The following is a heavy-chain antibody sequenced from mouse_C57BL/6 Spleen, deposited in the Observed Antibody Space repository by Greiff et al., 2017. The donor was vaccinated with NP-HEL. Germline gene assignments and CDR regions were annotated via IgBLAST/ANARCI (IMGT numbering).Heavy chain of an antibody. CDR2: IRSKSNNYAT. J-gene: IGHJ4*01. V-gene: IGHV10-1*01. CDR1: GFSFNTYA. Sequence: EVQVVESGGGLVQPKGSLKLSCAASGFSFNTYAMNWVRQAPGQGLEWVARIRSKSNNYATYYADSVKDRFTISRDDSESMLYLQNNNLKTEDTATYDCVGGSLYYYAMDYWGQGTSVTVSS. CDR3: VGGSLYYYAMDY. D-gene: IGHD6-1*01.